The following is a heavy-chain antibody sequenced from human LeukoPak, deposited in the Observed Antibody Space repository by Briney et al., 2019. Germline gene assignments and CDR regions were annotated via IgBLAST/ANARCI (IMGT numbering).Heavy chain of an antibody. CDR1: GGSISSYY. CDR3: ARDGGYCSSTSCYSAFDY. V-gene: IGHV4-4*07. J-gene: IGHJ4*02. Sequence: PSETLSLPCTVSGGSISSYYWSWIRQPAGKGLEWIGRIYTSGSTNYNPSLKSRVTMSVDTSKNQFSLKLSSVTAADTAVYYCARDGGYCSSTSCYSAFDYWGQGTLVTASS. D-gene: IGHD2-2*01. CDR2: IYTSGST.